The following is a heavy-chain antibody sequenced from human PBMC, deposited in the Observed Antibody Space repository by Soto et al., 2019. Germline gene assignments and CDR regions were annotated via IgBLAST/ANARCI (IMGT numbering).Heavy chain of an antibody. CDR1: GFTVSSNY. CDR2: IYSGGST. D-gene: IGHD1-1*01. CDR3: ARDTAVRINFEYYYGMDV. J-gene: IGHJ6*02. V-gene: IGHV3-53*01. Sequence: GGSLRLSCAASGFTVSSNYMSWVRQAPGKGLEWVSVIYSGGSTYYADSVKGRFTISRDNSKNTLYLQMNSLRAEDTAVYYCARDTAVRINFEYYYGMDVWGQGTTVTVSS.